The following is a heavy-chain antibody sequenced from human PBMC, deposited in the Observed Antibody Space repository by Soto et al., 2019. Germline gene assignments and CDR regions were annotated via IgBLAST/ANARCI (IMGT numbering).Heavy chain of an antibody. Sequence: QVQLVQSGAEVKKPGSSVKVSCKASGGTFSSYAISWVRQAPGQGLEWMGGIIPIFGTANYAQKFQGIVTIAADESPSTAYMELSSLRSEDTVVYYCASSRSRRHSGYSYGYKGSLDYWGQGTLVTVSS. V-gene: IGHV1-69*01. J-gene: IGHJ4*02. D-gene: IGHD5-18*01. CDR3: ASSRSRRHSGYSYGYKGSLDY. CDR1: GGTFSSYA. CDR2: IIPIFGTA.